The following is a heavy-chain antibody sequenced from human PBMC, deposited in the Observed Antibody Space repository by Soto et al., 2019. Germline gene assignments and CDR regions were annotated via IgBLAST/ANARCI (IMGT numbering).Heavy chain of an antibody. D-gene: IGHD1-26*01. J-gene: IGHJ4*02. Sequence: QVQLQESGPGLVKPSGTLSLTCAVSGGSISSSNWWSWVRQPPGKGLEWIGEIYHSGSTNYNPSHKRRIPISVEQSRNQYTLKLSCVAAADTSVYSCVRGGGSYYRVFDYWGQGTLFTVSS. CDR2: IYHSGST. CDR1: GGSISSSNW. V-gene: IGHV4-4*02. CDR3: VRGGGSYYRVFDY.